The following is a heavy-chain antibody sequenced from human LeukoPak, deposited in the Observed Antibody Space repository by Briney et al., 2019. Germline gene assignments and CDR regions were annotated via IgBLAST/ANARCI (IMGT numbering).Heavy chain of an antibody. J-gene: IGHJ3*02. D-gene: IGHD2-21*02. CDR2: ISGSGGST. V-gene: IGHV3-23*01. CDR1: GFTFSSYA. CDR3: AKRGLGDREAFDI. Sequence: PGGSLRLSCAASGFTFSSYAMSWVRQAPGKGLEWASAISGSGGSTYYADSVKGRFTISRDNSKNTLYLQMNSLRAEDTAVYYCAKRGLGDREAFDIWGQGTMVTVSS.